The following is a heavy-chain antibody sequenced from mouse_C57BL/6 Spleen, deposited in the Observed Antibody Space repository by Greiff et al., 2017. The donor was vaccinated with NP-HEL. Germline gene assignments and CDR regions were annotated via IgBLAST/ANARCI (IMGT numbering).Heavy chain of an antibody. D-gene: IGHD2-5*01. Sequence: VQLQQSGAELVKPGASVKLSCIASGFNIKDYYMHWVKQRTEQGLEWIGRIDPEDGETKYAPKFQGKATITADTSSNTAYLQLSSLTSEDTAVYYCARGSPPPYYSNDYAMDYWGQGTSVTVSS. J-gene: IGHJ4*01. CDR2: IDPEDGET. V-gene: IGHV14-2*01. CDR3: ARGSPPPYYSNDYAMDY. CDR1: GFNIKDYY.